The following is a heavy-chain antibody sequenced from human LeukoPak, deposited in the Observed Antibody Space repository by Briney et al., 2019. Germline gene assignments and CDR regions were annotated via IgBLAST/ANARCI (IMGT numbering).Heavy chain of an antibody. CDR2: ISSDDIT. CDR3: ARASHDILTGYFDS. D-gene: IGHD3-9*01. V-gene: IGHV3-66*01. J-gene: IGHJ4*02. CDR1: GFTVSRNY. Sequence: QSGGSLRLSCAASGFTVSRNYMSWVRQAPGKGLEWVSVISSDDITYYADSVKGRFTISRDNSKNTLFLHMNSLRGDDAAVYYCARASHDILTGYFDSWGQGTLVTVSS.